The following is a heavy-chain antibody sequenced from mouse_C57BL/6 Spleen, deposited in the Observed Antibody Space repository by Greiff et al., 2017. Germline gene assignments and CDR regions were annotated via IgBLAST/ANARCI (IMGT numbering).Heavy chain of an antibody. CDR3: ARTLLSYYYGSAYAMDY. J-gene: IGHJ4*01. CDR1: GFTFSDYG. CDR2: ISSGSSTI. D-gene: IGHD1-1*01. Sequence: DVMLVESGGGLVKPGGSLKLSCAASGFTFSDYGMHWVRQAPEKGLEWVAYISSGSSTIYYADTVQGRFTISRDNAKNTLFLQRTSLRSEDTAMYYCARTLLSYYYGSAYAMDYWGQGTSVTVSS. V-gene: IGHV5-17*01.